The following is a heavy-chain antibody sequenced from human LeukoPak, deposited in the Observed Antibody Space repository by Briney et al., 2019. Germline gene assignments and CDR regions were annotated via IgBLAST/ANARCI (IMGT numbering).Heavy chain of an antibody. D-gene: IGHD6-13*01. CDR1: GYTFSSYS. CDR3: ARGEGVYSSSWSVFDY. J-gene: IGHJ4*02. Sequence: GGSLRLSCAASGYTFSSYSMDWVRQAPGKGLEWVSYISSSSSTIYYADSVKGRFTISRDNAKNSLYLQMNSLRAEDTAVYYCARGEGVYSSSWSVFDYWGQGTLLTVPS. V-gene: IGHV3-48*01. CDR2: ISSSSSTI.